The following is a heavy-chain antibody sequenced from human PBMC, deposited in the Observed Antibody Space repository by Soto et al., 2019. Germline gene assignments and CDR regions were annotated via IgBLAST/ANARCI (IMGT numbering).Heavy chain of an antibody. V-gene: IGHV3-23*01. CDR1: GFTFSSYA. Sequence: EVQLLESGGGLVQPGGSLRLSCAASGFTFSSYAMSWVRQAPGKGLEWVSAISGSGGSTYYADSVKGRFTISRDNSKKTMYLQMNSLRAEDTAVYYCATPIFGVVRGGMDVWGQGTTVTVSS. CDR2: ISGSGGST. J-gene: IGHJ6*02. D-gene: IGHD3-3*01. CDR3: ATPIFGVVRGGMDV.